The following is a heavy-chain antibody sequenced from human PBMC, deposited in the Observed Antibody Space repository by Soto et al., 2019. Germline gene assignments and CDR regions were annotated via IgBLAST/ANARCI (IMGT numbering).Heavy chain of an antibody. V-gene: IGHV4-39*01. CDR2: IYFTGNT. CDR3: AGQTFTIAAASYGRSNWFDP. Sequence: SETLSLTCSASGGSITSSSHFWGWVRQPPGKGLEWIGTIYFTGNTYYTPSLKSRLTMSIDTSKNEFSLRLNSVTAADTAVYYCAGQTFTIAAASYGRSNWFDPWGPGTLGTVS. CDR1: GGSITSSSHF. J-gene: IGHJ5*02. D-gene: IGHD6-25*01.